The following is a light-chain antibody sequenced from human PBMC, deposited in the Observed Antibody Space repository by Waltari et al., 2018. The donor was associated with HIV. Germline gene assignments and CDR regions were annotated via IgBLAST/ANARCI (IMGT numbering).Light chain of an antibody. CDR2: EGT. V-gene: IGLV2-23*01. CDR3: CSYTGNNTLV. Sequence: QSALTQPASVSGSPGQSITISCTGTSSAVGRYKFLSLYQQHPGKAPKFMIYEGTKRPSGVSNRFSGSKSGNTASLTISGLQAEDEADYHCCSYTGNNTLVFGGGTKLTVI. CDR1: SSAVGRYKF. J-gene: IGLJ3*02.